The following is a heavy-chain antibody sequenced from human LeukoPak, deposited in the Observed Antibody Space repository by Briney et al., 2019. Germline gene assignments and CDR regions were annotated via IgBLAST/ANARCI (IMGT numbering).Heavy chain of an antibody. CDR3: VKGRAGEAGSGFDY. J-gene: IGHJ4*02. CDR1: GFTFSSYA. V-gene: IGHV3-64D*08. Sequence: GGSLRLSCSASGFTFSSYAMHWVRQAPGKELEYVSAVNYNGGSTYYADSVKGRFTISRDNSKNTLCLQMSSLRAEDTAVYYGVKGRAGEAGSGFDYWGQGTLVTVSS. CDR2: VNYNGGST. D-gene: IGHD3-10*01.